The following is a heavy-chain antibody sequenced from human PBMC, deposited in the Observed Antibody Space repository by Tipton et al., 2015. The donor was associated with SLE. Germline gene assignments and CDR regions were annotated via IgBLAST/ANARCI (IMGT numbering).Heavy chain of an antibody. CDR3: ARWGAYCSSTSCPDAFDI. J-gene: IGHJ3*02. CDR2: IYHSGST. V-gene: IGHV4-34*01. D-gene: IGHD2-2*01. Sequence: LRLSCAVYGGSFSGYYWSWIRQPPGKGLEWIGEIYHSGSTYYNPSLKSRVTISVDTSKNQFSLKLSSVTAADTAVYYCARWGAYCSSTSCPDAFDIWGQGTMVTVSS. CDR1: GGSFSGYY.